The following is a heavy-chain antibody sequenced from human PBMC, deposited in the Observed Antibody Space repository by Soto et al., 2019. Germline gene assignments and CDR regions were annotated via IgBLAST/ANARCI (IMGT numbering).Heavy chain of an antibody. J-gene: IGHJ3*02. V-gene: IGHV1-3*01. CDR3: ARARKAAAAFVAFDI. CDR2: INAGNGNT. Sequence: GASVKVSCKASGYTFTSYAMHWVRQAPGQRLEWMGWINAGNGNTKYSQKFQGRVTITRDTSASTAYMELSRLRSDDTAVYYCARARKAAAAFVAFDIWGQGTMVTVSS. D-gene: IGHD6-13*01. CDR1: GYTFTSYA.